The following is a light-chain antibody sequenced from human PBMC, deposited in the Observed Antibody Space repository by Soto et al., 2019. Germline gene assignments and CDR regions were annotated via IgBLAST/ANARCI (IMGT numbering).Light chain of an antibody. V-gene: IGKV1-5*03. CDR1: QSISSW. J-gene: IGKJ1*01. Sequence: DIQMTQSPSTLSACVGDRVTITCRASQSISSWLAWYQQKPGKAPKLLIYKASSLESGVPSRFSGSGSGTEFTLTISSLQPDDFATYYCQQYNSYSRTFGQGTKGDIK. CDR3: QQYNSYSRT. CDR2: KAS.